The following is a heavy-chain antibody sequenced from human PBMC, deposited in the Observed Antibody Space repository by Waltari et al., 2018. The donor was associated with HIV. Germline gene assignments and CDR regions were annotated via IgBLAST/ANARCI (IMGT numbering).Heavy chain of an antibody. Sequence: QVQLQQWGARLLKPSETLSLTCAVSGGSFSGYYWSWIRQPPGKGLEWIGEINHSGSINYNPSLKSRVTISVDTSKNQFSLKLRSVTAADAAVYYCASSDYGEYKWGQGALVTVSS. D-gene: IGHD4-17*01. CDR1: GGSFSGYY. V-gene: IGHV4-34*01. J-gene: IGHJ4*02. CDR3: ASSDYGEYK. CDR2: INHSGSI.